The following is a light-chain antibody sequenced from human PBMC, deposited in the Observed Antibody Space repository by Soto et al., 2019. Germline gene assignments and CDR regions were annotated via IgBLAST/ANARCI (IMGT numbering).Light chain of an antibody. CDR1: QSISRY. J-gene: IGKJ1*01. CDR3: QQNYGTPGT. V-gene: IGKV1-39*01. CDR2: GAN. Sequence: DIQLPQYPSSLSASVGDRITITCRSSQSISRYLNWYQQRPGTAPKVLIFGANSLQSGVPSRFSGSGSGTEFTLTISSLQPEDFATYYCQQNYGTPGTFGQGTKVDIK.